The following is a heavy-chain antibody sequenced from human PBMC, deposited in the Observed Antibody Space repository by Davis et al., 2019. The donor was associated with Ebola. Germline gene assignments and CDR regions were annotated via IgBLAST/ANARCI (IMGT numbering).Heavy chain of an antibody. CDR2: IYSGGST. Sequence: GGSLRLSCAASGFTFSSYGMHWVRQAPGKGLEWVSVIYSGGSTYYADSVKGRFTISRHNSKNTLYLQMNSLRAEDTAVYYCARYFGSYVDYWGQGTLVTVSS. D-gene: IGHD3-10*01. CDR3: ARYFGSYVDY. CDR1: GFTFSSYG. V-gene: IGHV3-53*04. J-gene: IGHJ4*02.